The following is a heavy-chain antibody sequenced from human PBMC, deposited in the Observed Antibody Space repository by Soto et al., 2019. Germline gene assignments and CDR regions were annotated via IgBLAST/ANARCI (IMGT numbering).Heavy chain of an antibody. CDR1: GYTFTGYY. V-gene: IGHV1-2*04. CDR3: ARGHFCCTNGVCSPLAYVGMDV. Sequence: ASVKVSCKASGYTFTGYYMHWVRQAPGQGLEWMGWINPNSGGTNYAQKFQGWVTMTRDTSISTAYMELSRLRSDDTAVYYCARGHFCCTNGVCSPLAYVGMDVWGQGTTVTVSS. CDR2: INPNSGGT. J-gene: IGHJ6*02. D-gene: IGHD2-8*01.